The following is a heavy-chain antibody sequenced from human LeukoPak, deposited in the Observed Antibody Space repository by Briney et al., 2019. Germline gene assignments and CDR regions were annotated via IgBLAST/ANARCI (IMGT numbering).Heavy chain of an antibody. CDR3: AKGLEPYYYYYGMDV. CDR1: GFTVSSNY. CDR2: ISGSGGST. J-gene: IGHJ6*02. Sequence: GGSLRLSCAASGFTVSSNYMSWVRQAPGKGLEWVSAISGSGGSTYYADSVKGRFTISRDNSKNTLYLQMNSLRAEDTAVYYCAKGLEPYYYYYGMDVWGQGTTVTVSS. V-gene: IGHV3-23*01. D-gene: IGHD1-14*01.